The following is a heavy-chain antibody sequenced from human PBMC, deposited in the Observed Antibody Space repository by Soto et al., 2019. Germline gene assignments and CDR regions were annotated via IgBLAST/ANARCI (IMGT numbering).Heavy chain of an antibody. V-gene: IGHV3-21*01. Sequence: EVQLVESGGGLVKPGGSLRLSCAASGFTFSSYSMNWVRQAPGKGLEWVSSISSSSSYIYYADSVKGRFTISRDNAKNSLYLEMNSLRAEDTAVYYCARGDYGLDYFDYWGLGTLVTVSS. D-gene: IGHD4-17*01. CDR1: GFTFSSYS. J-gene: IGHJ4*02. CDR3: ARGDYGLDYFDY. CDR2: ISSSSSYI.